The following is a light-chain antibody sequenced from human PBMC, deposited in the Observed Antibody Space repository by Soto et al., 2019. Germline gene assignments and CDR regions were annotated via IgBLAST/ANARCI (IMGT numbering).Light chain of an antibody. J-gene: IGKJ4*01. Sequence: DIVMTQSPDSLAVSLGERAAINCKSSQSLFYSSNNKNYLAWYPQKPGQPPTLLIYWASTRQSGVPDRFIGSGSGKDFTLTISSLQAEDVAVYYCQQYYSTLALTFGGGTKVEI. CDR1: QSLFYSSNNKNY. CDR3: QQYYSTLALT. V-gene: IGKV4-1*01. CDR2: WAS.